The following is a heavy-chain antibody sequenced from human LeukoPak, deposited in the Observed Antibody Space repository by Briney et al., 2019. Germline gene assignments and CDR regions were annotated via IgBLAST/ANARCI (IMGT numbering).Heavy chain of an antibody. V-gene: IGHV4-59*01. D-gene: IGHD3-10*01. CDR3: ARETHYYYGSGSYYKNWFDP. CDR2: IYYSGST. CDR1: GGSISSYY. Sequence: SETLSLTCTVSGGSISSYYWSWIRQPPGKGLEWIGYIYYSGSTNYNPSLKSRVTISVDTSKNQFSLKLSSVTAADTAVYYCARETHYYYGSGSYYKNWFDPWGQGTLVTVSS. J-gene: IGHJ5*02.